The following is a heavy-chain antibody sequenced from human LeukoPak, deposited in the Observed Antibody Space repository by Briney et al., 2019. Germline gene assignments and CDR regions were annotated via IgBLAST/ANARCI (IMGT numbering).Heavy chain of an antibody. CDR1: GFTFSSYG. Sequence: GGSLRLSCAASGFTFSSYGMYWVRQAPGKGLEWVGRIKSKTDGGTTDYAAPVKGRFTISRDDSKNTQYLQMNSLKTEDTAVYYCTTRYSSSWTRDYWGQGTLVTVSS. V-gene: IGHV3-15*01. D-gene: IGHD6-13*01. J-gene: IGHJ4*02. CDR2: IKSKTDGGTT. CDR3: TTRYSSSWTRDY.